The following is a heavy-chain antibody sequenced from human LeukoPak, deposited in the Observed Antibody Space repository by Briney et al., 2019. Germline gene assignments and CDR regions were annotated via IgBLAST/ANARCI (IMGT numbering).Heavy chain of an antibody. V-gene: IGHV4-39*01. J-gene: IGHJ4*02. CDR1: GGSISSSSYY. Sequence: SETLSLTCSLSGGSISSSSYYWAWIRQPPGKGLEWIGSIYYSGNTYYSPSLKSRVTIFVDTSKNEFSLNLSSVTAADTALYYCAGGVTIVRGTSKHFDYWGQGTLVTVSS. D-gene: IGHD3-10*01. CDR2: IYYSGNT. CDR3: AGGVTIVRGTSKHFDY.